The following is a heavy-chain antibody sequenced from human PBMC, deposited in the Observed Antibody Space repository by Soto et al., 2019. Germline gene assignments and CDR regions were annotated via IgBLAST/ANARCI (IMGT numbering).Heavy chain of an antibody. CDR1: GGTFSSYA. V-gene: IGHV1-3*01. Sequence: ASVKVSCKASGGTFSSYAISWVRQAPGQRLEWMGWINAGNGNTKYSQKFQDRVTISRDTSASTAYMELSSLRSEDTAVYYCARTPGGSSSFVDYWGQGTLVTVSS. D-gene: IGHD6-6*01. J-gene: IGHJ4*02. CDR2: INAGNGNT. CDR3: ARTPGGSSSFVDY.